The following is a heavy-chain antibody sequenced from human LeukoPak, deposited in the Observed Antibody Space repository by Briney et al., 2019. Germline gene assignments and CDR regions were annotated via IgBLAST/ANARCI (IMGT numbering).Heavy chain of an antibody. V-gene: IGHV3-23*01. CDR2: ISGNGAKT. Sequence: GGSLRLSCATSGFAFNTYAMSWVRQAPGKGLEWVSTISGNGAKTFSAGSVKGRFSISRDNSENTLYLQMSSLRAEDTALYYCAKGLGYSYGWVDYWGQGLLVTVSS. CDR1: GFAFNTYA. CDR3: AKGLGYSYGWVDY. J-gene: IGHJ4*02. D-gene: IGHD5-18*01.